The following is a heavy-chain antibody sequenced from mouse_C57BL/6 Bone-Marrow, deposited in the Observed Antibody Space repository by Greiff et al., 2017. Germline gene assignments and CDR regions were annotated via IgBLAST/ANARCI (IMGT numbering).Heavy chain of an antibody. D-gene: IGHD1-1*01. CDR2: IDPSDSYT. CDR1: GYTFTSYW. V-gene: IGHV1-50*01. CDR3: AREAYYGSSYPFPY. Sequence: VQLQQPGAELVKPGASVKLSCKASGYTFTSYWMQWVKQRPGQGLEWIGEIDPSDSYTKNNQKFKGKATLTVDTSSSTAYMQLSSLTSEDSAVYYCAREAYYGSSYPFPYWGQGTLVTVSA. J-gene: IGHJ3*01.